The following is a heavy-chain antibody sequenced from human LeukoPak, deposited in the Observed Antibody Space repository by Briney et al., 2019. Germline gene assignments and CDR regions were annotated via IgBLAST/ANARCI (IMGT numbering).Heavy chain of an antibody. Sequence: GESLKISCKASGYNFNNYWIAWVRQTPGKGLEWMGTIYPGDSEARYSPSFQGQVTISADKSISTAYLQWSSLTASDTAMYYCARHRPYSSGWRHFDYWGQGTLVTVSS. D-gene: IGHD6-19*01. V-gene: IGHV5-51*01. CDR3: ARHRPYSSGWRHFDY. CDR1: GYNFNNYW. CDR2: IYPGDSEA. J-gene: IGHJ4*02.